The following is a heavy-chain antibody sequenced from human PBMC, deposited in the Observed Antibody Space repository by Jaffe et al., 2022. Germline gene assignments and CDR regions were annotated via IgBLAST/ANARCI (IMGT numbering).Heavy chain of an antibody. CDR3: ARARGYSYGSDAFDI. V-gene: IGHV4-61*02. Sequence: QVQLQESGPGLVKPSQTLSLTCTVSGGSISSDSYYWSWIRQPAGKGLEWIGRFYTSGSTNYDPSLKSRVTISVDTSKNQFSLKLSSVTAADTAVYYCARARGYSYGSDAFDIWGQGTMVTVSS. CDR2: FYTSGST. J-gene: IGHJ3*02. CDR1: GGSISSDSYY. D-gene: IGHD5-18*01.